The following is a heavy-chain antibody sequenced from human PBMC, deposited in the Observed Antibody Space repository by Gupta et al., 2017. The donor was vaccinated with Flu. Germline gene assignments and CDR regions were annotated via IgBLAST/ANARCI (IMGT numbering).Heavy chain of an antibody. CDR3: ARSVVTYCGGDCFSIYYYYGMDV. V-gene: IGHV1-2*02. CDR2: MNPNSVAT. CDR1: GYTLTDYQ. J-gene: IGHJ6*02. D-gene: IGHD2-21*02. Sequence: QVPLVQSEAAGKTPGASVRVCCKASGYTLTDYQMHWVRQATGTGHEKMGWMNPNSVATNYAQIFQGSVTMTRDTSINTAYMELSTLNSDDTSVYYCARSVVTYCGGDCFSIYYYYGMDVWGQGTTVTVSS.